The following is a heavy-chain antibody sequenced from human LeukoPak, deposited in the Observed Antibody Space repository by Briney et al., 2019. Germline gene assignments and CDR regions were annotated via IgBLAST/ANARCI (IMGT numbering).Heavy chain of an antibody. CDR3: AKVDDFWSGYYLGFDP. V-gene: IGHV3-23*01. Sequence: GGSLRLSCAATGFTFSSYAMSWVRQAPGKGLEWVSAISGSGGSTYYADSVKGRFTISRDNSKNTLYLQMNSLRAEDTAVYYCAKVDDFWSGYYLGFDPWGQGTLVTVSS. J-gene: IGHJ5*02. D-gene: IGHD3-3*01. CDR1: GFTFSSYA. CDR2: ISGSGGST.